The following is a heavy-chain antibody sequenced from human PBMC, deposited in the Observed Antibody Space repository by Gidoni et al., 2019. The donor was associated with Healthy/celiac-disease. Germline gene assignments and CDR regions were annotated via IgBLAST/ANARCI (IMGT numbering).Heavy chain of an antibody. CDR3: ARVGTGNYGMDV. J-gene: IGHJ6*02. CDR1: GYTFTGYY. CDR2: INPNSGGT. Sequence: QVQLVQSGAEVTKPGSTVKVSCSASGYTFTGYYMHWVRQAPGQGLEWMGWINPNSGGTNYAQKFQGRVTMTRDTSISTAYMELSRLRSDDTAVYYCARVGTGNYGMDVWGQGTTVTVSS. D-gene: IGHD1-7*01. V-gene: IGHV1-2*02.